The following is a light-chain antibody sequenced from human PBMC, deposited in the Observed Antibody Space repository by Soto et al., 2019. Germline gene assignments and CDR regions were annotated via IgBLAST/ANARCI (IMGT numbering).Light chain of an antibody. CDR2: EVS. CDR3: ISYTSSSTLL. Sequence: QSVLTQPASVSGSPGQSITISCTGTSSDVGGYNFVSWYQQHPGKAPKLMIYEVSNRPSGVSIRFSGSKSGNTASLTISGLQAADEADYYCISYTSSSTLLFGGGTKLTVL. V-gene: IGLV2-14*01. CDR1: SSDVGGYNF. J-gene: IGLJ2*01.